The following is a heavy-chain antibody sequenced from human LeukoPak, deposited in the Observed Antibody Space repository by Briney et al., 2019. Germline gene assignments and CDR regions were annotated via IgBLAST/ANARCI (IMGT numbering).Heavy chain of an antibody. D-gene: IGHD2-2*01. CDR2: INTNTGNP. J-gene: IGHJ4*02. V-gene: IGHV7-4-1*02. CDR1: GYTFTSYA. Sequence: ASVKVSCKASGYTFTSYAMNWVRQAPGQGLEWMGWINTNTGNPTYAQGFTGRFVFSLDTSVSTAYLQTSSLKAEDTAVYYCARVYCSSTSCYFPDYWGQGTLVTVSS. CDR3: ARVYCSSTSCYFPDY.